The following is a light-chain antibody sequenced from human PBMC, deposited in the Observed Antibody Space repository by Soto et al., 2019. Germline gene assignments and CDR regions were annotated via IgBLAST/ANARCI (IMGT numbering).Light chain of an antibody. CDR2: GNN. Sequence: SALNRPPSASGAPGQGVTISCSGSGSSIGTNTVNWYRQLPGTAPKLLIYGNNQRPSGVPDRFSGSKSGTSASLAISGLQSEDEAEYYCAAWDGSLNNVLFGGGTKVTVL. V-gene: IGLV1-44*01. CDR3: AAWDGSLNNVL. CDR1: GSSIGTNT. J-gene: IGLJ2*01.